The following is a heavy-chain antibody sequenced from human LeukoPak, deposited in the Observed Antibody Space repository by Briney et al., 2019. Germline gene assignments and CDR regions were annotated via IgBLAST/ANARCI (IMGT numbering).Heavy chain of an antibody. J-gene: IGHJ6*03. Sequence: GGSLRLSCAASGFTFSSYGMHWVRQAPGKGLEWVAFIRYDGSNKCYADSVKGRFTISRDNSKNTLYLQMNSLRAEDTAVYYCAKLGYCSSTSCLNYYYYMDVWGKGTTVTVSS. CDR2: IRYDGSNK. CDR1: GFTFSSYG. CDR3: AKLGYCSSTSCLNYYYYMDV. D-gene: IGHD2-2*01. V-gene: IGHV3-30*02.